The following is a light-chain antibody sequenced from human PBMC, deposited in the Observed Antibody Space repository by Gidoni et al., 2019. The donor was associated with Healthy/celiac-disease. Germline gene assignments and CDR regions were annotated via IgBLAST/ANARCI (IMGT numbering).Light chain of an antibody. CDR3: QQYNNWPLYT. V-gene: IGKV3-15*01. CDR1: QSVSSN. Sequence: EIVMTQSPATLAVSPGERATLSCRASQSVSSNLAWYQQQPGQAPRLLIYGASTRATGIAARFSGSGYGTEFTLTISSLQSEDFAVYYCQQYNNWPLYTFGQGTKLEIK. J-gene: IGKJ2*01. CDR2: GAS.